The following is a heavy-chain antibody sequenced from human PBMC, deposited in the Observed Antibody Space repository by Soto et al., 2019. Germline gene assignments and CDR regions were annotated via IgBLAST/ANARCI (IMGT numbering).Heavy chain of an antibody. Sequence: QVQLVQSGAEVKKPGASVKVSCKASGYTFTSYDINWVRQATGQGLEWMGWMNPNSGNTGYAQKFQGRVTMTRNTSISTAYMELSSLRSEDTAVYYCARVGGVFWSGHRIYFDYWGQGTLVTVSS. CDR3: ARVGGVFWSGHRIYFDY. D-gene: IGHD3-3*01. CDR2: MNPNSGNT. CDR1: GYTFTSYD. J-gene: IGHJ4*02. V-gene: IGHV1-8*01.